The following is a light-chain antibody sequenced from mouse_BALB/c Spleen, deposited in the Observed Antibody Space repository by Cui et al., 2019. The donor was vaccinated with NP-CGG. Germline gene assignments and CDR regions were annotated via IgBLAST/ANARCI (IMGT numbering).Light chain of an antibody. J-gene: IGLJ1*01. CDR3: ALWYSNHWV. V-gene: IGLV1*01. CDR1: TGAITTSNY. CDR2: GTN. Sequence: QAVVTQATALTTSTGETVTLTCRSSTGAITTSNYANWVQEKPDHLFTGLIGGTNNRAPGVPARFSGSLIGDKAALTITGAQTEDEAMYFCALWYSNHWVFGGGTKLTVL.